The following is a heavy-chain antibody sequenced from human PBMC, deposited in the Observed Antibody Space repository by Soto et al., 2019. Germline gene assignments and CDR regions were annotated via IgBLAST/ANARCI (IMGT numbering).Heavy chain of an antibody. Sequence: SETLSLTCTVSGGSVSSGSYYWSWIRQPPGKGLEWIGYIYYSGSTYYNPSLKSRVTISVDTSKNQFSLKLSSVTAADTAVYYCARGDLSYYDSSGPPFDYWGQGTLVTVSS. CDR2: IYYSGST. V-gene: IGHV4-30-4*01. J-gene: IGHJ4*02. CDR3: ARGDLSYYDSSGPPFDY. CDR1: GGSVSSGSYY. D-gene: IGHD3-22*01.